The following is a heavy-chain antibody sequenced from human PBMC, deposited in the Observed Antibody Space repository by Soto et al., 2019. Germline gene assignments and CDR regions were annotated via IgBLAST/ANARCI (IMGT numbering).Heavy chain of an antibody. CDR3: ARNPSVSIAAAGTLYYYYYGMDV. V-gene: IGHV1-18*01. J-gene: IGHJ6*02. CDR1: GYTFTSYG. CDR2: ISAYNGNT. D-gene: IGHD6-13*01. Sequence: QVQLVQSGAEVKKPGASVKVSCKASGYTFTSYGISWVRQAPGQGLEWMGWISAYNGNTNYAQKLQGRVTMTTDTSTSTAYMELRSLRSDDTAVYYCARNPSVSIAAAGTLYYYYYGMDVWGQGTTVTVSS.